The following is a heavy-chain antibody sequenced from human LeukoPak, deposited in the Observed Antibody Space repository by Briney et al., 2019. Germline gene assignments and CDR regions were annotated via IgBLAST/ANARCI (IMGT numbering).Heavy chain of an antibody. V-gene: IGHV3-23*01. CDR1: GFTFSSYA. CDR3: AKASGEYDILMGDAFDI. Sequence: PGGSLRLSCAASGFTFSSYAMSWVRQAPGKGLEWVSVISGSGGSTYYADSVKGRFTISRDNSKNTLYLQMNSLRAEDTAVYYCAKASGEYDILMGDAFDIWGQGTMVTVSS. J-gene: IGHJ3*02. D-gene: IGHD3-9*01. CDR2: ISGSGGST.